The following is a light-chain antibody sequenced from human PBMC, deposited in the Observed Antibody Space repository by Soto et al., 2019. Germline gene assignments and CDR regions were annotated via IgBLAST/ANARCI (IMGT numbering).Light chain of an antibody. V-gene: IGKV3-11*01. CDR2: GAS. J-gene: IGKJ1*01. CDR1: QSVSSD. Sequence: EIVLTQSPATLSLSPGERATLSCRASQSVSSDLAWYQQKPGQAPRLLIYGASTRATGIPARFSGSGSGTDFTLTISSLEPEDFAVYYCQEYNTWPWTLGQGTKVDI. CDR3: QEYNTWPWT.